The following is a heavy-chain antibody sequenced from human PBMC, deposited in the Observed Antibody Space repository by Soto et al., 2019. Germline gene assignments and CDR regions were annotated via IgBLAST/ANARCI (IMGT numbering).Heavy chain of an antibody. CDR3: ERCGTTSSFSHIRS. Sequence: EVQLVESGGGLVQPGRSLRLSCAGSGFTFDAHAMHWVRQAPGKGLEWVSTISWNSDNIHYAASVKGRFTISRDHAKNSLYLQLNSLRAEETALYYCERCGTTSSFSHIRSWGQGTLVTVSS. D-gene: IGHD1-7*01. J-gene: IGHJ4*02. V-gene: IGHV3-9*01. CDR1: GFTFDAHA. CDR2: ISWNSDNI.